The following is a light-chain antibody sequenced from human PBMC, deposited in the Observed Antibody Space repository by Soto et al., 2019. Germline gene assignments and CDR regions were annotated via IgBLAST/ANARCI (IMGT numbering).Light chain of an antibody. V-gene: IGKV1-8*01. CDR2: AAS. CDR3: QQYYSYPQT. J-gene: IGKJ2*01. CDR1: QGISSY. Sequence: AIRMTQSPSSLSASTGDIVTITCRASQGISSYLAWYQQKPGKAPKLLIYAASTLQSGVPSRFSGSGSGTDFTLTISCLQSEDFATYYCQQYYSYPQTFGQGTKLEIK.